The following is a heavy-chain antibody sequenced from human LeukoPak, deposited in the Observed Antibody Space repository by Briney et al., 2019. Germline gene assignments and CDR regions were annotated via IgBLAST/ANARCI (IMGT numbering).Heavy chain of an antibody. Sequence: GGSLRLSCAASGFTFSSYAMSWVRQAPGKGLEWVSAISGSGGSTYYADSVKGRFTISRDNSKNTLYLQMNSLRAEDTAVYYCAKVWDPTYYDFWSGYPKNAFDIWGQGTMVTVSS. CDR1: GFTFSSYA. D-gene: IGHD3-3*01. J-gene: IGHJ3*02. CDR2: ISGSGGST. V-gene: IGHV3-23*01. CDR3: AKVWDPTYYDFWSGYPKNAFDI.